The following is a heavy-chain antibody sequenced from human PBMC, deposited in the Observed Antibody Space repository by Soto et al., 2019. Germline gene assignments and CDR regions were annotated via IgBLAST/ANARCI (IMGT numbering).Heavy chain of an antibody. CDR1: GFSLRTSGVG. CDR2: IYWDGEK. V-gene: IGHV2-5*02. Sequence: SGPTLVNPTQTLTLTCTFSGFSLRTSGVGVGWIRQPPGKALEWLALIYWDGEKRYRPSLKNRLTITEDTSKNQVVLTMTDMDPVDTATYYCAQGITGTGPDAFDIWGQGTMVTVSS. J-gene: IGHJ3*02. CDR3: AQGITGTGPDAFDI. D-gene: IGHD1-20*01.